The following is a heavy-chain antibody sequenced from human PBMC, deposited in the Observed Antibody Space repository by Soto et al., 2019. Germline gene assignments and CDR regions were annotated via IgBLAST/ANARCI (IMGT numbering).Heavy chain of an antibody. CDR2: IYTSGST. V-gene: IGHV4-4*07. D-gene: IGHD6-19*01. J-gene: IGHJ4*02. Sequence: SETLSLTCTVSGGSISSYYWSWIRQPAGKGLEWIGRIYTSGSTNYNPSLKSRVTMSVDTSKNQFSLKLSSVTAADTAVYYCVGGQWLVGYFAYWGQGTLVTVS. CDR3: VGGQWLVGYFAY. CDR1: GGSISSYY.